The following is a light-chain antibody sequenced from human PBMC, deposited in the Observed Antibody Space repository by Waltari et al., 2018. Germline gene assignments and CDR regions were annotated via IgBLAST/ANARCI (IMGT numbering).Light chain of an antibody. J-gene: IGKJ2*01. CDR3: QQSKEVPFT. Sequence: DIQLTQSPSYLSASVGDRVTTTCRANQTLTTYLNWYQQRPGTAPKFLIYAASNLETGVPSRFSGGGSGTDFTLTISGLQPDDFATYYCQQSKEVPFTFGQGTKLESK. CDR1: QTLTTY. CDR2: AAS. V-gene: IGKV1-39*01.